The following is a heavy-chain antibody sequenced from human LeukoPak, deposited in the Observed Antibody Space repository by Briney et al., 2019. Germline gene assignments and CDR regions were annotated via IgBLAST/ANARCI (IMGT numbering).Heavy chain of an antibody. CDR1: GFTVSDS. J-gene: IGHJ1*01. V-gene: IGHV3-21*01. Sequence: GGSLRLSCAASGFTVSDSMNWVRQAPGKGLEWVSSINSNSNYIYYADSLNGRFTISSDNAMDSLYLHLNSLRAEDTSVYYCASERFADGYFQRWGQGTLVTVSS. D-gene: IGHD3-10*01. CDR3: ASERFADGYFQR. CDR2: INSNSNYI.